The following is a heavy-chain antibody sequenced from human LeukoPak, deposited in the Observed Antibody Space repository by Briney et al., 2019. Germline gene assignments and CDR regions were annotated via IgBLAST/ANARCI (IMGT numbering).Heavy chain of an antibody. J-gene: IGHJ4*02. CDR1: GFTFGEND. V-gene: IGHV3-49*04. D-gene: IGHD4-11*01. CDR2: IRSKLYGETT. Sequence: PGGSLRLSCTVSGFTFGENDMSWVRQAPGKGLEWIGIIRSKLYGETTEYAASVKGRFTISRDDDKSIAFLQLNSLKTEDTAVCYCSRAGNDYNNYQTPYWGQGTLVTVAS. CDR3: SRAGNDYNNYQTPY.